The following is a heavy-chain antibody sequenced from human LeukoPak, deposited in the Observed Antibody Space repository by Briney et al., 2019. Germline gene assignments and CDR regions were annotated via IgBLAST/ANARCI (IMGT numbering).Heavy chain of an antibody. CDR3: ARGKMDY. Sequence: GGSLRLSCAGSGFTFSSHWIGWVRQAPGKGLEWVAHINQDGSQKYYVNSVEGRFAISRDNAKNSLYLQMNSLRAEDTAIYYCARGKMDYWGQGTLVTVSS. V-gene: IGHV3-7*01. J-gene: IGHJ4*02. CDR2: INQDGSQK. CDR1: GFTFSSHW.